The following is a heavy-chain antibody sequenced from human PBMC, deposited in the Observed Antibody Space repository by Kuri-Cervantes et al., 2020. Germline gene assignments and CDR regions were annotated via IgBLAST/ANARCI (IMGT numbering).Heavy chain of an antibody. CDR3: ARLGYCSGGSCYPDYYYMDV. D-gene: IGHD2-15*01. CDR1: GYTFTSYA. Sequence: ASVKVSCKASGYTFTSYAMHWVRQAPGQRLEWMGWINAGNGNTKYSQKFQGRVTITRDTSTSTAYMELSSLRSEDTAVYYCARLGYCSGGSCYPDYYYMDVWGKGTTVTVSS. CDR2: INAGNGNT. V-gene: IGHV1-3*01. J-gene: IGHJ6*03.